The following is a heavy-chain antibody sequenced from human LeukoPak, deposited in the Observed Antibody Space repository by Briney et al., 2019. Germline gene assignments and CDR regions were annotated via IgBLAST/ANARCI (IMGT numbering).Heavy chain of an antibody. J-gene: IGHJ1*01. V-gene: IGHV3-30*02. Sequence: PGGSLRLSCAASGFTFSSYGMHWVRQAPGKGLEWVAFIRYDGSNKYYADSVKGRFTISRDNSKNTLYLQMNSLRAEDTAVYYCAKAPGYCSSTGCYTPLLFQHWGQGTLVTVSS. CDR2: IRYDGSNK. CDR1: GFTFSSYG. D-gene: IGHD2-2*02. CDR3: AKAPGYCSSTGCYTPLLFQH.